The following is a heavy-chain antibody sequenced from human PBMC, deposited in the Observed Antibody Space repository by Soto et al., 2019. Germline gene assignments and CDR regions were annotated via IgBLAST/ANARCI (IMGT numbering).Heavy chain of an antibody. CDR1: GGSISSYY. Sequence: QVQLQESGPGLVKPSETLSLTCTVSGGSISSYYWSWIRQPPGKGLEWIGYIYYSGSTNYNPSLKSRVIISVDTSKNQFSLKLSSVTAADTAVYYCARGSLIGAAIDFWSGYYSPYYYYGMDVWGQGTTVTVSS. D-gene: IGHD3-3*01. V-gene: IGHV4-59*01. CDR2: IYYSGST. CDR3: ARGSLIGAAIDFWSGYYSPYYYYGMDV. J-gene: IGHJ6*02.